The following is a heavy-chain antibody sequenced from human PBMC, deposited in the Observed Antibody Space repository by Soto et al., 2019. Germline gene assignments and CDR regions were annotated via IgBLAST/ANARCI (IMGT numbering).Heavy chain of an antibody. J-gene: IGHJ6*02. V-gene: IGHV4-39*02. D-gene: IGHD3-9*01. CDR2: IYYSGST. CDR3: ALTTPRYFDWLLVSEGMDV. Sequence: QLQLQESGPGLVKPSETLSLTCTVSGGSISSSSYYWGWIRQPPGKGLEWIGSIYYSGSTYYNPSLKSRVSISVATSKHHFPQKRSSVTAADTAVYYCALTTPRYFDWLLVSEGMDVWGQGTTVTVSS. CDR1: GGSISSSSYY.